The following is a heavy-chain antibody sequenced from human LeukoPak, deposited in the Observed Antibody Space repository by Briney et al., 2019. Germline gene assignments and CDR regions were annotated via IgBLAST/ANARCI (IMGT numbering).Heavy chain of an antibody. CDR1: GYTFTGYY. V-gene: IGHV1-2*02. CDR2: INPNSGGT. J-gene: IGHJ6*02. Sequence: ASVTVSCKASGYTFTGYYMHWVRQAPGQGLEWMGWINPNSGGTNYAQKFQGRVTMTRDTSISTAYMELSRLRSDDTAVYYCARYSGSYFSYYYYGMDVWGQGTTVTVSS. CDR3: ARYSGSYFSYYYYGMDV. D-gene: IGHD1-26*01.